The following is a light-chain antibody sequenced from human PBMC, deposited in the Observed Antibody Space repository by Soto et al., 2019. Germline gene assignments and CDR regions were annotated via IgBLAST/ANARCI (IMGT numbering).Light chain of an antibody. Sequence: EIVLTQSPGTLSLSPGERATLSCRASQSVSSSYLAWYQLRPGQAPRLLIYGASARAAGIPARFSGSASGTEFTLTISSLQSEDVAVYYCHQYNAWFLWTFGQGTKVDIK. CDR2: GAS. CDR1: QSVSSSY. J-gene: IGKJ1*01. V-gene: IGKV3-15*01. CDR3: HQYNAWFLWT.